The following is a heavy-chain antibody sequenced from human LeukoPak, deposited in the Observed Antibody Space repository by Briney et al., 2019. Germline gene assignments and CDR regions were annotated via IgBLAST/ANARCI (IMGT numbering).Heavy chain of an antibody. CDR2: MNPYSGNT. Sequence: ASVKVSCKAAGYTVTIYDINRVRQAAGQGGEWRGWMNPYSGNTDFAQKFQGRVTMTRNTSISTAYMELSSLTSEDTAVYYCAVHLPGDYLDPWGEGTLVTVSS. D-gene: IGHD4-17*01. J-gene: IGHJ5*02. CDR3: AVHLPGDYLDP. CDR1: GYTVTIYD. V-gene: IGHV1-8*01.